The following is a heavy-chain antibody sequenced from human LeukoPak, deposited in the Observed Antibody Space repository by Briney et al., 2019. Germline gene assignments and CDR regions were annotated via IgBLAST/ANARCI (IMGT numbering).Heavy chain of an antibody. CDR1: GFTFNEYG. Sequence: GGSLRLSCATSGFTFNEYGMHWVRQAPGKGLEWVAVISYDGSHKYYGDSVKGRFTISRDNSKNTVSLQMNSLRTEDTALYFCVKGSGWFSYYLEFWGQGTLVTVSS. J-gene: IGHJ4*02. CDR2: ISYDGSHK. V-gene: IGHV3-30*18. D-gene: IGHD6-19*01. CDR3: VKGSGWFSYYLEF.